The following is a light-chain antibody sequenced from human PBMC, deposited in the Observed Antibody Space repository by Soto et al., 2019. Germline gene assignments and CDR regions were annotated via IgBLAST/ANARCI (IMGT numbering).Light chain of an antibody. CDR1: QGIGSA. Sequence: AIQLTQSPPSLSASVGDRVTITCRASQGIGSALARYQQKPGKAPKALMYDASGMESGVPSRFSGSGSGTDFTLTISSLQPEDFATYYCQQFNSEPFTFGPVTKVDIK. V-gene: IGKV1-13*02. CDR3: QQFNSEPFT. CDR2: DAS. J-gene: IGKJ3*01.